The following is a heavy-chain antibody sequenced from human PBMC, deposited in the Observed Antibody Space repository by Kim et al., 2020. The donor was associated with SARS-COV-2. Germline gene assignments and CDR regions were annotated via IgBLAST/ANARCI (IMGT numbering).Heavy chain of an antibody. V-gene: IGHV4-34*01. J-gene: IGHJ4*02. CDR2: IDHSGGT. D-gene: IGHD3-9*01. CDR3: ARGFDGTVDY. Sequence: SETLSLTCPAYDGLFRAYFCIWIRQPPVEGLLLLGEIDHSGGTNSNPSPQIRVTISVYTSKNQFSLKLRSVTAADTAVYYCARGFDGTVDYWGQGNLVTV. CDR1: DGLFRAYF.